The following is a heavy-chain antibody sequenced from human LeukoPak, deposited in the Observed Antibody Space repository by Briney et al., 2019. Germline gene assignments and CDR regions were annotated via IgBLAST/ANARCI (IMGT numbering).Heavy chain of an antibody. Sequence: SETLSLTCTVSGGSISSYYWSWIRQPAGKGLEWIGRIHTSGSTNYNPSLNSRVTMSVDTSKNQFSLKLSSVTAADTAVYYCATDPVYGGNSAHGYWGQGTLVTVSS. CDR1: GGSISSYY. D-gene: IGHD4-23*01. V-gene: IGHV4-4*07. J-gene: IGHJ4*02. CDR2: IHTSGST. CDR3: ATDPVYGGNSAHGY.